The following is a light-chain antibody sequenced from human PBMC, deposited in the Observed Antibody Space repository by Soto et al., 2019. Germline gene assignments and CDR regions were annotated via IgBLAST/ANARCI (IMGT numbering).Light chain of an antibody. Sequence: QSVLTQPPSASGAPGQRVTISCTGSSSNIGAGYDVHWYQQLPGTAPKPLIYGNSNRPSGVPHRFSGSKSGTSASLAITGLQAEDEADYYCQSYDSSLSVVVFGGGTKVTVL. V-gene: IGLV1-40*01. CDR3: QSYDSSLSVVV. CDR2: GNS. J-gene: IGLJ2*01. CDR1: SSNIGAGYD.